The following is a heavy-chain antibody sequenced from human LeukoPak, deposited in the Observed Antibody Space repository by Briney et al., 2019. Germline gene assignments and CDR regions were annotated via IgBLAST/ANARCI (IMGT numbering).Heavy chain of an antibody. CDR2: IYYSGST. Sequence: SQTLSLTRTVSVGSISSGDYYCSWIRQPPGKGLGWIGYIYYSGSTYYNPSLKSRVTISIDTSNNQFSLKLTSVTAADTPVYYCATQEDCSSTSCYKPSDYYYYMDVWGKGTTVTVSS. CDR3: ATQEDCSSTSCYKPSDYYYYMDV. J-gene: IGHJ6*03. CDR1: VGSISSGDYY. D-gene: IGHD2-2*02. V-gene: IGHV4-30-4*08.